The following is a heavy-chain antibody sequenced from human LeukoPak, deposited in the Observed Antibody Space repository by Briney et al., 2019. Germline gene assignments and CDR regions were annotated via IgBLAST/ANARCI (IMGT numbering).Heavy chain of an antibody. Sequence: ASVKVSCKASGYTFTGYYMQWVRQAPGQGLEWMGRINPNSGGTNYAQKLQGRVTMTTDTSTSTAYMELRSLRSDDTAVYYCARDYSLDDSSGYYGVDYWGQGTLVTVSS. V-gene: IGHV1-2*06. CDR3: ARDYSLDDSSGYYGVDY. D-gene: IGHD3-22*01. CDR1: GYTFTGYY. CDR2: INPNSGGT. J-gene: IGHJ4*02.